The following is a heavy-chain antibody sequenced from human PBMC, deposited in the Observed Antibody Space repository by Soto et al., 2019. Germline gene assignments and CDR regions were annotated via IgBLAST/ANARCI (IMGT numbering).Heavy chain of an antibody. CDR2: INQDGSEN. D-gene: IGHD6-25*01. CDR1: GFTFSSYW. J-gene: IGHJ4*02. Sequence: PGGSLRLSCAAAGFTFSSYWMSWVRQAPGKGLEWVANINQDGSENYYVDSVKGRLTISRDNAKNSLYLQMNSLRAGDTAVYYCTRDIRYRSASEYWFDYWGQGTLVTVSS. CDR3: TRDIRYRSASEYWFDY. V-gene: IGHV3-7*05.